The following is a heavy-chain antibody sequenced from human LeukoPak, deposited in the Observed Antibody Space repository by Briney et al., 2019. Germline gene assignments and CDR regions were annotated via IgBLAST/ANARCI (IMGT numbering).Heavy chain of an antibody. V-gene: IGHV6-1*01. D-gene: IGHD6-19*01. CDR3: ARDFGTTGWHTFDY. J-gene: IGHJ4*02. Sequence: SQTLSLTCVVSGDSVSSQNGAWNWIRQSPSRGLEWLGRTYYRSKWYNDYAESMEGRMTISQATSKNQYSLRLNSVTPDDTAVYYCARDFGTTGWHTFDYWGQGTLVTVSS. CDR1: GDSVSSQNGA. CDR2: TYYRSKWYN.